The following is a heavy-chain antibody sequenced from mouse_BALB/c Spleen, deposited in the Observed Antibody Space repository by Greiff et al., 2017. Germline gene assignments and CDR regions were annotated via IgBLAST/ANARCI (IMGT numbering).Heavy chain of an antibody. Sequence: EVHLVESGGGLVKPGGSLKLSCAASGFTFSSYAMSWVRQTPEKRLEWVATISSGGSYTYYPDSVKGRFTISRDNAKNTLYLQMSSLRSEDTAMYYCARGAGNEFDYWGQGTTLTVSS. J-gene: IGHJ2*01. CDR1: GFTFSSYA. V-gene: IGHV5-9-3*01. D-gene: IGHD3-3*01. CDR3: ARGAGNEFDY. CDR2: ISSGGSYT.